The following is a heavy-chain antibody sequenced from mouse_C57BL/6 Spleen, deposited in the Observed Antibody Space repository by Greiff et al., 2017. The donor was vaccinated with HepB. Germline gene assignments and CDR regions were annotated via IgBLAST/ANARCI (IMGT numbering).Heavy chain of an antibody. V-gene: IGHV5-9-1*02. Sequence: EVKLVESGEGLVKPGGSLKLSCAASGFTFSSYAMSWVRQTPETRLEWVAYISSGGDYIYYADTVKGCFTNSRENARNTLYMQMSSLKSEDTAMLYCTREDDYGYCDVWGKGTTVTVSS. CDR1: GFTFSSYA. D-gene: IGHD2-3*01. J-gene: IGHJ1*03. CDR2: ISSGGDYI. CDR3: TREDDYGYCDV.